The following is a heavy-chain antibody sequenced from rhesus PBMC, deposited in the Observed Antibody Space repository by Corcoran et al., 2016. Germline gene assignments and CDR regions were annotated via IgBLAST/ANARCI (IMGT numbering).Heavy chain of an antibody. CDR3: ARFTGYYPNFDS. CDR2: IGGSSGTT. D-gene: IGHD3-3*01. V-gene: IGHV4-165*02. J-gene: IGHJ4*01. Sequence: QVQLQESGPGLLKPSETLSLTCAVSGGSISGYYWNWIRQPPGGGLEWIGYIGGSSGTTYSHPSLKSRLPFYTDTSKSQFSLKLSSVTAADTAVYYCARFTGYYPNFDSWGQGVLVTVSS. CDR1: GGSISGYY.